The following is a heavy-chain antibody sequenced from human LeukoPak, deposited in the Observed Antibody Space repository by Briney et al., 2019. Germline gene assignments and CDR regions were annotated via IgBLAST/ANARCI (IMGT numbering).Heavy chain of an antibody. CDR1: GGTFSSYA. V-gene: IGHV1-69*05. J-gene: IGHJ4*02. CDR2: IIPIFGTA. CDR3: ARAPYNWNERSFDY. Sequence: GAXXTXSCKASGGTFSSYAISWVRQAPGQGLEWMGGIIPIFGTANYAQKFQGRVTITTDESTSTAYMELSSLRSEDTAVYYCARAPYNWNERSFDYWGQGTLVXV. D-gene: IGHD1-20*01.